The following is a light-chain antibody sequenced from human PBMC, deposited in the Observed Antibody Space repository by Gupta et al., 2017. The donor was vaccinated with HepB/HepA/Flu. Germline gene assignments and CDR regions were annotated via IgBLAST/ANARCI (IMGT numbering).Light chain of an antibody. CDR3: QHYGSSLFT. J-gene: IGKJ4*01. CDR1: QSVSSTY. CDR2: GAS. Sequence: EIVLTQSPGTLSLSPGERATLSCRASQSVSSTYLAWYQQKPGQAPRLLIYGASIRATGIPDRFSGSGSGTDFTLTISRLEPEDFAVYYCQHYGSSLFTFGGGTKVEIK. V-gene: IGKV3-20*01.